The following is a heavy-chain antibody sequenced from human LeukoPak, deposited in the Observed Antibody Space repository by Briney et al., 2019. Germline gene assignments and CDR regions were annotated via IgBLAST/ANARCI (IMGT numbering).Heavy chain of an antibody. CDR2: IRWDGGST. D-gene: IGHD1-14*01. V-gene: IGHV3-43*02. CDR1: GFTFSSYA. CDR3: AKAPEPGYYYYYGMDV. J-gene: IGHJ6*02. Sequence: GGSLRLSCAASGFTFSSYAMSWVRQPQGRGLEWVFFIRWDGGSTYYADSVKGRFTISRDNSKNSLYLQMNSLRTEDTALYYCAKAPEPGYYYYYGMDVWGQGTTVTVSS.